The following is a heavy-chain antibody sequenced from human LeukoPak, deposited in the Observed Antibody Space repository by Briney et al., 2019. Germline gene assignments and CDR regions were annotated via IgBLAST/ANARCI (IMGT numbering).Heavy chain of an antibody. V-gene: IGHV4-34*01. CDR1: GGSFSGYY. J-gene: IGHJ6*03. CDR3: ARGDFWSGYPTPRYYYYYMDV. D-gene: IGHD3-3*01. Sequence: PSETLSLTCAVYGGSFSGYYWSWIRQPPGKGLEWIGEINHSGNTNYNPSLRSRVTISVDTSKNQFSLQLSSVTAADTAVYYCARGDFWSGYPTPRYYYYYMDVWGKGTTVTVSS. CDR2: INHSGNT.